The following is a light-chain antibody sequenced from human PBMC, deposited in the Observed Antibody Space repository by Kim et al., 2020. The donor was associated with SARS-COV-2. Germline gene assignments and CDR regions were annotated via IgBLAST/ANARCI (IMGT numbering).Light chain of an antibody. J-gene: IGLJ1*01. CDR2: RDN. CDR1: KLGDKY. Sequence: SVSPGQTASITCSGDKLGDKYASWYQQKPGPSPVVVIFRDNRRPSGIPERFSGSNSGNTATLTISGTQAMDEAYYYCQAWDSSIYVFGTGTKVTVL. V-gene: IGLV3-1*01. CDR3: QAWDSSIYV.